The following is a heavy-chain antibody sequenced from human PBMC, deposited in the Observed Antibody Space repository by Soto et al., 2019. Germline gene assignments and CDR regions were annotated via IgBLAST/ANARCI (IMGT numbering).Heavy chain of an antibody. CDR2: INWNSGSI. V-gene: IGHV3-9*01. J-gene: IGHJ1*01. CDR1: GFTFDDYA. D-gene: IGHD1-26*01. Sequence: PGGSLRLSCAASGFTFDDYAMHWVRQVPGKGLEWVSGINWNSGSIGYGDSVKGRFAISRDNAKNSLHLQMNSLSAEDTAFYYCVKDKRINWYSGHFRHWGQGTPVTVSS. CDR3: VKDKRINWYSGHFRH.